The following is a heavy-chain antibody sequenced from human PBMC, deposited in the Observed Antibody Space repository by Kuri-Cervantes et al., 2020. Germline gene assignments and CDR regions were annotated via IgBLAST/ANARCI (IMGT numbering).Heavy chain of an antibody. CDR1: GFTFSSYA. D-gene: IGHD3-10*01. V-gene: IGHV3-23*01. CDR3: AKDRTMLRGMDV. Sequence: GGSLRLSCASSGFTFSSYAMSWARQAPGKGLEWVSAISGSGGSTYYADSVKGRFTISRDNSKNTLYLQMNSLRAEDTAVYYRAKDRTMLRGMDVWGQGTTVTVSS. CDR2: ISGSGGST. J-gene: IGHJ6*02.